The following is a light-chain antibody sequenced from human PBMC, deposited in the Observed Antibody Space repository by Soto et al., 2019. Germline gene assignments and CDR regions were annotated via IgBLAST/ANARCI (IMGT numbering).Light chain of an antibody. CDR2: YAS. CDR1: QEISNY. J-gene: IGKJ1*01. V-gene: IGKV1-33*01. CDR3: QQYDNIPRT. Sequence: DIQMTQSPSTLSASLGDRVTITCQASQEISNYLNWYQQQPGQAPQLLIYYASNLETGVPSRFSGSGSGTDFTFTISSLQPEDIAIYYCQQYDNIPRTFGQGTKVEIK.